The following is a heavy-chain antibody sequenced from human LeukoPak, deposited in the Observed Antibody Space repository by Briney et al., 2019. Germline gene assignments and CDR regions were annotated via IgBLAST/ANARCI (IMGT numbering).Heavy chain of an antibody. CDR2: VSPDSGDT. CDR1: GYTFTNND. CDR3: TRGRAAGD. J-gene: IGHJ4*02. V-gene: IGHV1-8*01. D-gene: IGHD6-19*01. Sequence: ASVNVSCMAPGYTFTNNDINWVRQATGQGIEWMGWVSPDSGDTGYAPNFRGRVTMTTDTSINTAYMELTSLTSEDTAIYYCTRGRAAGDWGQGTLVTVSS.